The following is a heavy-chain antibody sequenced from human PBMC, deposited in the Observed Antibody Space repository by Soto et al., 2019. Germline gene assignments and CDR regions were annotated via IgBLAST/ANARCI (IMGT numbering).Heavy chain of an antibody. J-gene: IGHJ4*02. D-gene: IGHD3-22*01. V-gene: IGHV3-15*01. CDR2: IKSTSDGGTT. CDR3: TTDWFDSSGYYAY. Sequence: EVQLVESGGGLVKPGGSLRLSCAASGFTFTNAWMNWVRQAPGKGLEWVGRIKSTSDGGTTDYAAPVKGRFTVSRDDSXXXXYLQINSLKTEDTAVYYCTTDWFDSSGYYAYWGQGTLVSVSS. CDR1: GFTFTNAW.